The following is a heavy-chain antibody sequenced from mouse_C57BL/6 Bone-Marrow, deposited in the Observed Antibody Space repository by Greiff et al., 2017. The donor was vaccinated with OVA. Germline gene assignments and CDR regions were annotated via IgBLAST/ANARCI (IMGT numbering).Heavy chain of an antibody. CDR2: ISGGGGNT. CDR3: ARGDSNYVAWFAY. J-gene: IGHJ3*01. Sequence: EVQGVESGGGLVKPGGSLKLSCAASGFTFSSYTMSWVRQTPEKRLEWVATISGGGGNTYYPDSVKGRFTISRDNAKNTLYLQMSSLRSEDTALYYCARGDSNYVAWFAYWGQGTLVTVSA. V-gene: IGHV5-9*01. CDR1: GFTFSSYT. D-gene: IGHD2-5*01.